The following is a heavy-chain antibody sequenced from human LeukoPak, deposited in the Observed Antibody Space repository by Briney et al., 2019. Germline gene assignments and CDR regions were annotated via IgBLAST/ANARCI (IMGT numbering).Heavy chain of an antibody. V-gene: IGHV3-21*01. J-gene: IGHJ4*02. CDR1: GFTFSSYS. D-gene: IGHD3-3*01. CDR2: ISSSSSYI. CDR3: ASAPYYDFWSGREFDY. Sequence: GGSLRLSCAASGFTFSSYSMTWVRQAPGKGLEWVSSISSSSSYIYYADSVKGRFTISRDNAKNSLYLQMNSLRAEDTAVYYCASAPYYDFWSGREFDYWGQGTLVTVSS.